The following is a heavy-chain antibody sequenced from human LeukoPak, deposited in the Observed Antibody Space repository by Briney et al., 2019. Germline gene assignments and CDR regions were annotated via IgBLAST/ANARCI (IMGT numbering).Heavy chain of an antibody. V-gene: IGHV4-4*07. D-gene: IGHD2-15*01. CDR3: ASDPPKYCSGGSCYDY. J-gene: IGHJ4*02. CDR2: IYISGST. Sequence: PSETVSLTCTASGGSISSYYWSWIRQPAGKGLEWIGRIYISGSTNYNPSLKSRVTMSVDTSKNQFSLKLSSVTAADTAVYYCASDPPKYCSGGSCYDYWGQGTLVTVSS. CDR1: GGSISSYY.